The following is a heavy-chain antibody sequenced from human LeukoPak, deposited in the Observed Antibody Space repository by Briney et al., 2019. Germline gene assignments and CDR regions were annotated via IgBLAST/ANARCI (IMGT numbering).Heavy chain of an antibody. J-gene: IGHJ5*02. CDR3: ARDSRDCSSTSCHNWFDP. CDR2: ISYDGSNK. V-gene: IGHV3-30-3*01. D-gene: IGHD2-2*01. CDR1: GFTFSSYA. Sequence: GGSLRLSCAASGFTFSSYAMHWVRQAPGKGLEWVAVISYDGSNKYYADSVKGRFTISRDNSKNTLYLQMNSLGAEDTAVYYCARDSRDCSSTSCHNWFDPWGQGTLVTVSS.